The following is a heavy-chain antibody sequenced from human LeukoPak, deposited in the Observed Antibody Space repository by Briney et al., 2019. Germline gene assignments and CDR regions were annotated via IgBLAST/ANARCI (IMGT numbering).Heavy chain of an antibody. V-gene: IGHV3-7*01. CDR2: IRYDGSEK. Sequence: GGSLRLSCEASGFTFNNYWMSWVRQAPGKGLEWVAHIRYDGSEKYYVDSVKGRFTISRDNAKNSLYLQMNSLRAEDTAVYYCARADWDTAMIDYWGQGTLVTVSS. J-gene: IGHJ4*02. D-gene: IGHD5-18*01. CDR3: ARADWDTAMIDY. CDR1: GFTFNNYW.